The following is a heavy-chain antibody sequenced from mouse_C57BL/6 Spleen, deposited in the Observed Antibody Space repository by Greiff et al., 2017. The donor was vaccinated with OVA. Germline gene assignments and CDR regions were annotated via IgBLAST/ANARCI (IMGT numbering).Heavy chain of an antibody. V-gene: IGHV1-47*01. CDR2: FHPYNDDT. Sequence: VQLQQSGAELVKPGASVKMSCKASGYTFTTYPIEWMKQNHGKSLEWIGNFHPYNDDTKYNEKFKGRATLTVEKSSSTVYLELSRLTSDDSAVYYCARRYDYDDYAMDYWGQGTSVTVSS. D-gene: IGHD2-4*01. CDR3: ARRYDYDDYAMDY. J-gene: IGHJ4*01. CDR1: GYTFTTYP.